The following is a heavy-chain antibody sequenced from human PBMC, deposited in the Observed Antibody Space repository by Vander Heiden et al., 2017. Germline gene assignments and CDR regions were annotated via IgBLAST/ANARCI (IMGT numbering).Heavy chain of an antibody. V-gene: IGHV3-33*01. D-gene: IGHD6-13*01. CDR2: IWYDGSNK. J-gene: IGHJ6*02. CDR3: AREGYSSSWLEYYYGMDV. Sequence: QVQLVESGVAVVQPGRSLRLSCAGHGFTFSGCGMHWVRQAPGQGLEGVAVIWYDGSNKYYADYVKGRFTISRDNSKNTLYLQMNSMRAEDTAVYYCAREGYSSSWLEYYYGMDVWGQGTTVTVSS. CDR1: GFTFSGCG.